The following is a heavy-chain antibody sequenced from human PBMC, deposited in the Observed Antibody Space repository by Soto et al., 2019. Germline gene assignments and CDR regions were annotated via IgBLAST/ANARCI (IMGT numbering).Heavy chain of an antibody. Sequence: GGSLRLSCAASGFTFSSYWMSWVRQAPGKGLEWVANIKQDGSEKYYVDSVKGRFTISRDNAKNSLYLQMNSLRAEDTAVYYCARGHLLTTYYYDSSGYYYFDYWGQGTLVTVSS. CDR1: GFTFSSYW. V-gene: IGHV3-7*01. CDR2: IKQDGSEK. D-gene: IGHD3-22*01. CDR3: ARGHLLTTYYYDSSGYYYFDY. J-gene: IGHJ4*02.